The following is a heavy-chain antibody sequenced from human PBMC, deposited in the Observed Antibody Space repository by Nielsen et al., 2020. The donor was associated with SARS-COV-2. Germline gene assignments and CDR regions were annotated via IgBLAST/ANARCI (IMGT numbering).Heavy chain of an antibody. V-gene: IGHV4-30-4*01. Sequence: SETLSLTCTVSGGSISSGDYYWSWIRQPPGKGLEWIGYIYYSGSTYYNPSLKSRVIISVDTSKNQFSLKLSSVTAADTAVYYCARVSVVRGLYWGQGTLVTVSS. J-gene: IGHJ4*02. CDR2: IYYSGST. CDR3: ARVSVVRGLY. CDR1: GGSISSGDYY. D-gene: IGHD3-10*01.